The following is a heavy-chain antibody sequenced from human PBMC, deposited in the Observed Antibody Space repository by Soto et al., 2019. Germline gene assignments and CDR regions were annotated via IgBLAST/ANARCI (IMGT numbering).Heavy chain of an antibody. Sequence: SETLSHTCTVSGGSVSSGSYYWSCIRQPPGKGLECVGYIYYSGSTNYNPSLKSRVTISVDTSKNQFSLKLSSVTAADTAVYYCARVTSSWGLVSYFAYWGQGTLVTVSS. CDR1: GGSVSSGSYY. D-gene: IGHD6-13*01. CDR3: ARVTSSWGLVSYFAY. V-gene: IGHV4-61*01. J-gene: IGHJ4*02. CDR2: IYYSGST.